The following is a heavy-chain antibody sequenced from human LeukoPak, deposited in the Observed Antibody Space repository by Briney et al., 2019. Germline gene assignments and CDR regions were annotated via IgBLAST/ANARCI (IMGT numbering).Heavy chain of an antibody. V-gene: IGHV4-59*01. CDR2: IYYSGST. Sequence: PSETLSLTCTVSGGSMSSYYWSWIRQPPGKGLEWIGYIYYSGSTNYNPSLKSRVTISVDTSKNQFSLKLSSVTAADTAVYYCARENGDFGAFDIWGQGTMVTVSS. J-gene: IGHJ3*02. D-gene: IGHD4-17*01. CDR1: GGSMSSYY. CDR3: ARENGDFGAFDI.